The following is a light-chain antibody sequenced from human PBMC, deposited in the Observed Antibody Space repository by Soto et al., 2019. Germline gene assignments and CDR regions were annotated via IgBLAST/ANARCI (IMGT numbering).Light chain of an antibody. Sequence: DIQMTQSPYTLSASVGDRVTITFRASQSISTCLAWYQQKPGKAPKLLISDASTLKSGVPSRFSGSGSGTEFTLTISSLQPEDFGTYYCLQHNTYPLSFGGGTKVDIK. J-gene: IGKJ4*01. V-gene: IGKV1-5*01. CDR1: QSISTC. CDR3: LQHNTYPLS. CDR2: DAS.